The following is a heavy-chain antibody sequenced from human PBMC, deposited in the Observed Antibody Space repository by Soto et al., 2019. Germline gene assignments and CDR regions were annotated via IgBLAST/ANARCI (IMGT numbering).Heavy chain of an antibody. CDR1: GFTFSSYW. J-gene: IGHJ6*02. V-gene: IGHV3-7*01. Sequence: SLRLSCAASGFTFSSYWMSWVRQAPGKGLEWVANIKQDGSEKYYVDSVKGRFTISRDNAKNSLYLQMNSLRAEDTAVYYCAKDQSGDLYYYYGMDVWGQGTTVTVSS. CDR2: IKQDGSEK. CDR3: AKDQSGDLYYYYGMDV. D-gene: IGHD2-21*01.